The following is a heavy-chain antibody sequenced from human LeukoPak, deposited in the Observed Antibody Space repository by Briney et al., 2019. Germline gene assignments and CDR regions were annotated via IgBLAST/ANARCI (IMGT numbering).Heavy chain of an antibody. CDR3: ARDGDSYGYYYYYYMDV. D-gene: IGHD5-18*01. CDR2: INPNSGGT. V-gene: IGHV1-2*06. Sequence: ASVKVSCKASGYTFTGYYMHWVRQAPGQWLEWMGRINPNSGGTNYAQKVQGRVTMTRDTSISTAYMELSRLRFDDTAVYYCARDGDSYGYYYYYYMDVWGKGTTVTVSS. J-gene: IGHJ6*03. CDR1: GYTFTGYY.